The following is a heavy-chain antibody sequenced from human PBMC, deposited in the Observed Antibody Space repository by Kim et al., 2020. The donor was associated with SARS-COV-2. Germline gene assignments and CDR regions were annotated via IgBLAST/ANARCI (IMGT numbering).Heavy chain of an antibody. J-gene: IGHJ4*02. Sequence: GGSLRLSCTASGFSFSSYGMHWVRQAPGKGLEWVAVIWNDGSNKYYADSVKGRFTISRDNSRNTLYLQMDSLRADDTAVYYCASRSPAMDYWGQGTLVTVSS. V-gene: IGHV3-33*01. D-gene: IGHD2-2*03. CDR1: GFSFSSYG. CDR3: ASRSPAMDY. CDR2: IWNDGSNK.